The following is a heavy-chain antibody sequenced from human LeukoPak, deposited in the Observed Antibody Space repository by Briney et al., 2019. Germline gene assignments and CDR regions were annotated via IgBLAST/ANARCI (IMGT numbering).Heavy chain of an antibody. D-gene: IGHD6-13*01. J-gene: IGHJ5*02. CDR2: INHSGST. CDR3: ARGYRSIAAVRVNNWFDP. Sequence: SETLSLTCAVYGGSFSGYYWSWIRQPPGKGLEWIGEINHSGSTNYNPSLKSRVTISVDTSKNQFSLKLGSVTAADTAVHYCARGYRSIAAVRVNNWFDPWGQGTLVTVSS. CDR1: GGSFSGYY. V-gene: IGHV4-34*01.